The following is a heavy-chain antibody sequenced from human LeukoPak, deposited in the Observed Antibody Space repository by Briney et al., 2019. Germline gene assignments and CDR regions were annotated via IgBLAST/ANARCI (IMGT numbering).Heavy chain of an antibody. V-gene: IGHV3-11*01. D-gene: IGHD3-22*01. CDR2: ISHSGSNL. CDR3: ARGDSSGAPYY. J-gene: IGHJ4*02. Sequence: KPGGSLRLSCAASGFTFSDSFMNWIRQAPGKGLEWLSYISHSGSNLDYAESVRGRFTTSRDNANHSLYLQINSLRAEDTAVYYCARGDSSGAPYYWGQGTLVTVSS. CDR1: GFTFSDSF.